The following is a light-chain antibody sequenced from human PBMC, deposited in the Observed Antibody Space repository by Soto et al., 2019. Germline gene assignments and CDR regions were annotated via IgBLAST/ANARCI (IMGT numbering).Light chain of an antibody. CDR3: QQYNSSPFT. J-gene: IGKJ3*01. CDR2: KAS. Sequence: DIQMTQSPSTLSASVGDRVTITCRASQSISSWLAWYHQKPGKAPKLLIYKASSLESGVPSRFSGSGSGTEFTLPISSLQPDYLATYYCQQYNSSPFTFGPGTKVDIK. V-gene: IGKV1-5*03. CDR1: QSISSW.